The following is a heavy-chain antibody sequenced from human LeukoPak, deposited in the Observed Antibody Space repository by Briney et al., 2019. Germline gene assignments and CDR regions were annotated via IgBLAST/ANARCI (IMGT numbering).Heavy chain of an antibody. CDR1: GFTFGSYS. J-gene: IGHJ3*02. D-gene: IGHD1-26*01. CDR3: ARMSSGSPGAFDI. Sequence: GGSLRLSCAASGFTFGSYSTNWVRQAPGKGLEWVSSISSSSSYIYYADSVKGRFTISRDNAKNSLYLQMNSLRAEDTAVYYCARMSSGSPGAFDIWGQGTMVTVSS. V-gene: IGHV3-21*01. CDR2: ISSSSSYI.